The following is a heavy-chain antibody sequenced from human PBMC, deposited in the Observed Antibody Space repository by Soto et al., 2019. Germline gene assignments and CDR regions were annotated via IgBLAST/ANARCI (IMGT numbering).Heavy chain of an antibody. Sequence: GQRLEWMGWINAGNGNTKYSQKFQGRVTITRDTSASTAYMELSSLRSEDTAVYYCARDRGTVTTIGLGYWGQGTQVTVFS. V-gene: IGHV1-3*01. D-gene: IGHD4-17*01. CDR3: ARDRGTVTTIGLGY. J-gene: IGHJ4*02. CDR2: INAGNGNT.